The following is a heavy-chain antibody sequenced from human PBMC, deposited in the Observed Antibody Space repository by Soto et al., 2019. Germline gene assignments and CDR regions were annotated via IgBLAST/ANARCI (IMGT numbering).Heavy chain of an antibody. Sequence: PGGSLRLSCAASGFTFSSYSMNWVLQAPWKGLEWVSSISSSSYIYYADSVKGRFTISRDNAKNSLYLQMNSLRAEDTAVYYCARRIAAAGTSGYYYGMDVWGQGTTVTVSS. CDR1: GFTFSSYS. CDR2: ISSSSYI. V-gene: IGHV3-21*01. D-gene: IGHD6-13*01. J-gene: IGHJ6*02. CDR3: ARRIAAAGTSGYYYGMDV.